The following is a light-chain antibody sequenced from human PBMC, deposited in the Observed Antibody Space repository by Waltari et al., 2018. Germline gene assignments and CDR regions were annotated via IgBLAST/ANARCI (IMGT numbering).Light chain of an antibody. Sequence: DIQMTQSLSSVSASVGDTVTITRRASHGISILLAWYQQKPGRIPNLLFYAASSLESGVPSRISSSGSGTDFTLTITNLQPEDFATYYCQQANSFPFTFGGGTKVEI. CDR1: HGISIL. J-gene: IGKJ4*01. V-gene: IGKV1D-12*01. CDR2: AAS. CDR3: QQANSFPFT.